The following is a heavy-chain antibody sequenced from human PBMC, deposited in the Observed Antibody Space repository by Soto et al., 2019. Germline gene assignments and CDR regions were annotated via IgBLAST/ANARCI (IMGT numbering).Heavy chain of an antibody. CDR1: GYTFTSYG. CDR3: AGDIYSDVWYDWFDP. J-gene: IGHJ5*02. Sequence: GASVKVSCKASGYTFTSYGISWVRQAPGQGLEWMGWISAYNGNTNYAQKLQGRVTMTTDTSTSTAYMELRSLRSDDTAVYYCAGDIYSDVWYDWFDPWGQGTLVTVSS. V-gene: IGHV1-18*01. D-gene: IGHD2-15*01. CDR2: ISAYNGNT.